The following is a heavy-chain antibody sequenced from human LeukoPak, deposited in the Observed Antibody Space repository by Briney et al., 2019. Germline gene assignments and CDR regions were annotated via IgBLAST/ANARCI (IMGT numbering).Heavy chain of an antibody. V-gene: IGHV3-53*01. D-gene: IGHD6-6*01. Sequence: PGGSLRLSCAASGFTVSSNYMSWVRQAPGKGPEWVSVIYSDGSTYYADSVRGRFTISRDNSKNTLDLQMHSLRAEDTAVYYCAKGPTYTSSSRFDPWGQGTLVTVSS. CDR1: GFTVSSNY. CDR2: IYSDGST. CDR3: AKGPTYTSSSRFDP. J-gene: IGHJ5*02.